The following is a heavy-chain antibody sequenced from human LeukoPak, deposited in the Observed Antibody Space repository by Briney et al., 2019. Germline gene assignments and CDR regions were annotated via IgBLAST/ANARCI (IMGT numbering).Heavy chain of an antibody. CDR2: VYYDGRT. J-gene: IGHJ5*02. D-gene: IGHD3-3*01. CDR1: GYSISRGYF. Sequence: PSETLSLTCTVSGYSISRGYFWDWIRQPPGQGLEWIGTVYYDGRTYYNPSVKSRVTISADTSKNQFSLKVKSVTAADTAVYYCAKNGQSGFSFDPWGQGTLVTVSS. V-gene: IGHV4-38-2*02. CDR3: AKNGQSGFSFDP.